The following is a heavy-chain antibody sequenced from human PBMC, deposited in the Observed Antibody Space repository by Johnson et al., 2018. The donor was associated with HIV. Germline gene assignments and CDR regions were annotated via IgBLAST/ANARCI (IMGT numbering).Heavy chain of an antibody. V-gene: IGHV3-30*14. J-gene: IGHJ3*02. CDR3: ARVRPNPTVTTRGAAFDI. D-gene: IGHD4-17*01. Sequence: QVTLVESGGGVVQPGRSLRLSCVASGFTFNSYAMHWVRQAPGKGLEWVAVISYDGSNKYYADSVKGRFTISRDNSKNTLYLQMNSLRAEDTAVYYCARVRPNPTVTTRGAAFDIWGQGTMVTVSS. CDR2: ISYDGSNK. CDR1: GFTFNSYA.